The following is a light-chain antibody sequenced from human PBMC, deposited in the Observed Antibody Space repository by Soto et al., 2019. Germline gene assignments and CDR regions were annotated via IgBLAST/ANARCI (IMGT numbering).Light chain of an antibody. V-gene: IGKV1-5*01. CDR2: DAS. CDR3: QQYNSYLWT. J-gene: IGKJ1*01. CDR1: QSFTSW. Sequence: DIQMTQSPSTLSASVGDRVTITCRASQSFTSWLAWYQHKPGKVPRLLIYDASSLESGVPSRFSGSGSGTEFTLTISSLQPDDFATYYCQQYNSYLWTFGQGTKVDI.